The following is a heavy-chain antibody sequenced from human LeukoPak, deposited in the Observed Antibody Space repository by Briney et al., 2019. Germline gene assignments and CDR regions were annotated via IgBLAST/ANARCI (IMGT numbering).Heavy chain of an antibody. CDR1: GGSFRGYY. J-gene: IGHJ6*03. V-gene: IGHV4-34*01. CDR2: INHSGST. D-gene: IGHD2-8*01. Sequence: PSETLSLTCAVYGGSFRGYYWSWLRQPPGKGLEWIGEINHSGSTNYNPSRKSRVTISVDTSKNQFSLKLRSFPPADTAVYYCARGLGGYKVIMVYATREPFYYMDVWGKGTTVTVSS. CDR3: ARGLGGYKVIMVYATREPFYYMDV.